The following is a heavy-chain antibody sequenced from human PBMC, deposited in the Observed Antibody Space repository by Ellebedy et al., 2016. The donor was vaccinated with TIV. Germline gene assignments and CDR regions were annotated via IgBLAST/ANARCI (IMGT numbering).Heavy chain of an antibody. D-gene: IGHD3-22*01. CDR1: GHTFTNYF. Sequence: ASVKVSXXASGHTFTNYFTHWVRQAPGQGLEWLGMINPSDGATTYAQKFEGRVAVTGDTSTGTVYMELDSLRLEDTAMYYCAGGPFDSSGIDDWGQGTLITVSS. J-gene: IGHJ4*02. CDR3: AGGPFDSSGIDD. V-gene: IGHV1-46*01. CDR2: INPSDGAT.